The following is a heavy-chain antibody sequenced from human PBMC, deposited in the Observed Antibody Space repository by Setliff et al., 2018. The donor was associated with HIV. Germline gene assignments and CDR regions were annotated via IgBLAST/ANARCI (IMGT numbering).Heavy chain of an antibody. CDR1: GFTFSNYW. V-gene: IGHV3-7*03. CDR2: IKQDGSEK. D-gene: IGHD1-26*01. Sequence: PGGSLRLSCVASGFTFSNYWMSWVRQAPGKGLEWVANIKQDGSEKYYVDSVKGRFTISRDNSKSTLYLQVSSLRAEDTAVYYCTRESGRSWEHLYYFDYWGQGTLVTVSS. CDR3: TRESGRSWEHLYYFDY. J-gene: IGHJ4*02.